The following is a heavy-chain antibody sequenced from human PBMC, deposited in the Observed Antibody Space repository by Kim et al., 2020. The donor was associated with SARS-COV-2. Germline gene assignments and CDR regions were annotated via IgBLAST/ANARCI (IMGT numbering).Heavy chain of an antibody. CDR1: GVSTNIYY. D-gene: IGHD6-19*01. CDR3: AGGSGWLTDV. Sequence: SETLSLTCTVSGVSTNIYYYNWIRQSPGKGLEWIGHISSSGTTNANPSLKSRVTISLDRAKTQFSLNLTYVTAADTAVYYCAGGSGWLTDVWGQGTLVTVSP. J-gene: IGHJ4*02. V-gene: IGHV4-59*01. CDR2: ISSSGTT.